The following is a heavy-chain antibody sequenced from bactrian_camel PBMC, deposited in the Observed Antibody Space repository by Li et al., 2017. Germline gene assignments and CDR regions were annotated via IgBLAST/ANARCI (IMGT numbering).Heavy chain of an antibody. D-gene: IGHD5*01. V-gene: IGHV3S53*01. CDR1: GDAFSTYS. Sequence: HVQLVESGGGSVQAGGSLRLSCTASGDAFSTYSMGWFRQAPGMEREGVAVLDNVGSTNYADSVKGRFTNSNDNAKNTLYLQMNSLVPEDTAMYYCAAEPGLQVVKLRKIYVKAENFEYWSQGTQVTVS. CDR3: AAEPGLQVVKLRKIYVKAENFEY. J-gene: IGHJ4*01. CDR2: LDNVGST.